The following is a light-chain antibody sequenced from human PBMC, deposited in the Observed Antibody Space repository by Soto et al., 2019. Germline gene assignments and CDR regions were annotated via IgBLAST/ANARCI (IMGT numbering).Light chain of an antibody. CDR3: LLFYSGACV. J-gene: IGLJ3*02. CDR1: VGAVTSGHY. Sequence: QAVVTQEPSLTVSPGGTVTLTCGSSVGAVTSGHYPYWFQQNPGQAPRTLIYDTNNKHSWTPARFSGSLLGGKAALTLSGAQPEDEADYCCLLFYSGACVFGGGTKLTVL. V-gene: IGLV7-46*01. CDR2: DTN.